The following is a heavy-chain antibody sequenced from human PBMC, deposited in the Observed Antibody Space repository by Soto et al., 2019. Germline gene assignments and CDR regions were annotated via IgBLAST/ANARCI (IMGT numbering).Heavy chain of an antibody. J-gene: IGHJ4*02. V-gene: IGHV4-34*01. CDR1: GGSFRGYY. Sequence: QVQLQQWGTGLLKPSETLSLTCAVYGGSFRGYYWTRIRQPPGKGLEWIGEIDHSGSTNYNPALKCRVTISVDTSKNQFSLKLASVTAADTAVYYCARVEYTYNYRGLDYWGQGTLVTVSS. CDR2: IDHSGST. CDR3: ARVEYTYNYRGLDY. D-gene: IGHD3-16*01.